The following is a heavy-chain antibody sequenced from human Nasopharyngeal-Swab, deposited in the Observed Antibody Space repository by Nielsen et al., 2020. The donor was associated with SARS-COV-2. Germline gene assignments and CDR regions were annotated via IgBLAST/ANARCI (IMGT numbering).Heavy chain of an antibody. CDR1: GGSFSGYY. CDR2: INHSGST. CDR3: ALNVPSRRDLRDY. J-gene: IGHJ4*02. Sequence: SETLSLTCAVYGGSFSGYYWSWIRQPPGKGLEWIGEINHSGSTNYNPSLKSRVTISVDTSKNQFSLKLSSVTAADTAVYYCALNVPSRRDLRDYWGQGTLVTVSS. V-gene: IGHV4-34*01.